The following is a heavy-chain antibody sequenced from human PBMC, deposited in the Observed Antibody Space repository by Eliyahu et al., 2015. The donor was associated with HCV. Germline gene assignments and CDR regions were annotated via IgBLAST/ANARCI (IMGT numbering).Heavy chain of an antibody. J-gene: IGHJ4*02. CDR1: XFTXXXYA. CDR2: ISGSGGST. D-gene: IGHD1-26*01. CDR3: AKGSRSYPFDY. Sequence: EVQLLESGGDLVQPGGSXRLSCXAXXFTXXXYAMGWVRQAPGQGLEWVSAISGSGGSTYYADSVKGRFTISRDSSKNTLYLQMNTLRAEDTAAYYCAKGSRSYPFDYWGQGTLVTVSS. V-gene: IGHV3-23*01.